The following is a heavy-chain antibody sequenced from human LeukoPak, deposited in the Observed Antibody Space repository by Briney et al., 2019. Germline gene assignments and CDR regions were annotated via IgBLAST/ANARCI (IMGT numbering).Heavy chain of an antibody. V-gene: IGHV4-59*01. CDR3: ARVTGYTIEDYFDY. CDR2: IYYSGST. D-gene: IGHD3-9*01. J-gene: IGHJ4*02. CDR1: GGSISSYY. Sequence: SETLSLTCTVSGGSISSYYWSWIRQPPGKGLEWIGYIYYSGSTNYNPSLKSRVTISVKTSKNQFSLKLRSVTAADTAVYYCARVTGYTIEDYFDYWGQRTLVTVSS.